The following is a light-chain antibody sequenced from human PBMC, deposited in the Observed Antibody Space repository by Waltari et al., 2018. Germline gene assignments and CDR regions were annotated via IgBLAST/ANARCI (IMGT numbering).Light chain of an antibody. CDR1: AGAVTGSHY. J-gene: IGLJ2*01. CDR3: WLHYSGTQV. Sequence: QAVVTQEPSLTVSPGGTVTLTCGPSAGAVTGSHYPYWFQQKPGQAPRTLIYGTSNKLSWTPARFSGSLLGGKAALTLSGAQPEDEAEYYCWLHYSGTQVFGGGTRLTVL. V-gene: IGLV7-46*01. CDR2: GTS.